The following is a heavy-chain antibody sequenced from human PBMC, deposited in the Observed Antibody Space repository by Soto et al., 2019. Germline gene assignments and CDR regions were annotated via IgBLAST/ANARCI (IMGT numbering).Heavy chain of an antibody. Sequence: QVQLVESGGGVVPPGGSLRVSCVASGFTFSSYNMHWVRQAPGEGLEWVAVISFDGANKFYADSVKGRFTISRDISRDTLSLQMSSLRDEDTAIYYCARDGYNRGGFDYWGQGTLVTVSS. J-gene: IGHJ4*02. CDR3: ARDGYNRGGFDY. CDR2: ISFDGANK. V-gene: IGHV3-30-3*01. D-gene: IGHD3-10*01. CDR1: GFTFSSYN.